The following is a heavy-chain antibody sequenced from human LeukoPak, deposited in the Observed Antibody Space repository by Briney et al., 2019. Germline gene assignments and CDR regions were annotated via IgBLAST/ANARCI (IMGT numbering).Heavy chain of an antibody. CDR3: AWGTRDAFDI. Sequence: SETLSLTCTVSGGSISSYYWSWIRQPPGKGLEWIGYIYYSGSTNYNPSLKSRVTISVDTSKSQFSLKLSSVTAADTAVYYCAWGTRDAFDIWGQGTMVTVSS. CDR2: IYYSGST. V-gene: IGHV4-59*01. J-gene: IGHJ3*02. D-gene: IGHD1-1*01. CDR1: GGSISSYY.